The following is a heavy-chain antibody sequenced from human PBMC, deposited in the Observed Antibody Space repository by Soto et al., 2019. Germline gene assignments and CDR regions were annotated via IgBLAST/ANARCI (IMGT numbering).Heavy chain of an antibody. D-gene: IGHD2-15*01. V-gene: IGHV4-30-4*01. CDR2: IYYSGST. J-gene: IGHJ4*02. CDR1: GGSISSGDYY. CDR3: VRRGLLPFDY. Sequence: SETLSLTCTVSGGSISSGDYYWSWIRQPPGKGLEWIGYIYYSGSTYYNPSLKSRVTISVDTSKNQFSLKVTSVTAADTAVYYCVRRGLLPFDYWGQGMLVTVSS.